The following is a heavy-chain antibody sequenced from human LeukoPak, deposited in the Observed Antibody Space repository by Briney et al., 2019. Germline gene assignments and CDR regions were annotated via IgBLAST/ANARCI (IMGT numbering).Heavy chain of an antibody. CDR1: GGTFSSYA. D-gene: IGHD4-23*01. CDR2: IIPSFGTA. V-gene: IGHV1-69*05. Sequence: ASVKVSCKASGGTFSSYAISWVRQAPGQGLEWMGGIIPSFGTANYAQKLQGRVTITTDESTSTSYMELSSVRSEATAVYYCASREHRTTVVTPGYYYYYMDVWGKGTTVTVSS. CDR3: ASREHRTTVVTPGYYYYYMDV. J-gene: IGHJ6*03.